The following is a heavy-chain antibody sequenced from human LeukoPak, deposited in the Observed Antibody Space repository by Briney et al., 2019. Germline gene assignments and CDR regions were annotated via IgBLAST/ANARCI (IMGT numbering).Heavy chain of an antibody. CDR1: GYTFTSYG. V-gene: IGHV1-18*01. J-gene: IGHJ4*02. CDR3: ARNNYDILTGYYTDFDY. CDR2: IGAYNGNT. D-gene: IGHD3-9*01. Sequence: ASVKVSCKTSGYTFTSYGISWVRQAPGQGLEWMGWIGAYNGNTNYAQKLQGRVTMTTDTSTSTAYMELRSLRSDDTAVYYCARNNYDILTGYYTDFDYWGQGTLVTVSS.